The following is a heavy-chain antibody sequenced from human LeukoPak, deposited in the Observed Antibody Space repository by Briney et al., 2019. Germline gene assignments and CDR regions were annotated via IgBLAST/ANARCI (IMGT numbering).Heavy chain of an antibody. D-gene: IGHD4-11*01. CDR2: INTDGIST. Sequence: PGGSLRLSCAASGFTFSGFWMHWVRHAPGKGLVWVSRINTDGISTNYADSVKGRFTISRDNAKKTLYLQLNSLRAGDTAVYYCASSQTTRSAPFDYWGQGTLVTVSS. V-gene: IGHV3-74*01. CDR1: GFTFSGFW. CDR3: ASSQTTRSAPFDY. J-gene: IGHJ4*02.